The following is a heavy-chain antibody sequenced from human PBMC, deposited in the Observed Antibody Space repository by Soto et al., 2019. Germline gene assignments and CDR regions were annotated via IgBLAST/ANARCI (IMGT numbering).Heavy chain of an antibody. CDR1: GGSISYYC. Sequence: SETLSLTXTVSGGSISYYCWGWIRQPPGKGLEWIGSIYYSGNTHYNPSLKSRVTISVDTSMNQFSLSLDSVTAVDSAVYYCVRGGYVHAFDYWGQGALVTVSS. CDR3: VRGGYVHAFDY. V-gene: IGHV4-59*01. CDR2: IYYSGNT. D-gene: IGHD5-12*01. J-gene: IGHJ4*02.